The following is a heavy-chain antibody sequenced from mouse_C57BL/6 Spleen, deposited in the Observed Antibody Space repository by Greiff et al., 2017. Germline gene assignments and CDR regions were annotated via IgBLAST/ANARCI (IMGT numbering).Heavy chain of an antibody. CDR3: ARAPITTVVATEGWDFDV. CDR2: ILPSIGRT. Sequence: QVQLQQSGSELRSPGSSVKLSCKDFDSEVFPIAYMSWVRQKPGPGFEWIGGILPSIGRTIYGEKFEDKATLDADTLSNTAYLELNSLTSEDSASYYCARAPITTVVATEGWDFDVWGTGTTVTVSS. J-gene: IGHJ1*03. CDR1: DSEVFPIAY. V-gene: IGHV15-2*01. D-gene: IGHD1-1*01.